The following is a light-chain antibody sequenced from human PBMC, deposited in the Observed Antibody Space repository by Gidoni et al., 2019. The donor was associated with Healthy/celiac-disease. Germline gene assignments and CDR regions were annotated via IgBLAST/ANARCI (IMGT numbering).Light chain of an antibody. CDR2: DAS. J-gene: IGKJ5*01. Sequence: EIVLTQSPATLSLSPGERATLSCRASQSVSSYLAWYQQKPGQAPRLLIYDASNRATGIPARFSGSGSGTDFTLTISSLEPEDFAVYYCQQRSNWSSITFXXXTRLEIK. V-gene: IGKV3-11*01. CDR1: QSVSSY. CDR3: QQRSNWSSIT.